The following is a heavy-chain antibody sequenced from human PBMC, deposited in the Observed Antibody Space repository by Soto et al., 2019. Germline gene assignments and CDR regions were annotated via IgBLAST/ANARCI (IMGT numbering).Heavy chain of an antibody. CDR3: ASPGGGVVVPAAMDFYSS. D-gene: IGHD2-2*01. CDR2: MNPNSGNT. J-gene: IGHJ6*02. CDR1: GYTFTSYD. V-gene: IGHV1-8*01. Sequence: GASVKVSCKASGYTFTSYDINWVRQATGQGLEWMGWMNPNSGNTGYAQKFQGRVTITADESTSTAYMELSSLRSEDTAVYYCASPGGGVVVPAAMDFYSSWGQGTTVTVSS.